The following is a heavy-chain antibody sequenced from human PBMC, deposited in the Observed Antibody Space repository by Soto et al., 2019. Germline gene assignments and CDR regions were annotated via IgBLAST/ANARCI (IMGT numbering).Heavy chain of an antibody. CDR2: ISYDGSNK. V-gene: IGHV3-30-3*01. CDR1: GFTFSSYA. Sequence: QVQLVESGGGVVQPGRSLRLSCAASGFTFSSYAMHWVRQAPGKGLEWVAVISYDGSNKYYADSVKGRFTISRDNSKNTLYLQMNSLRAEDTAVYYCARDWRFMYYYDSSGYWSPHFDYWGQGTLVTVSS. CDR3: ARDWRFMYYYDSSGYWSPHFDY. D-gene: IGHD3-22*01. J-gene: IGHJ4*02.